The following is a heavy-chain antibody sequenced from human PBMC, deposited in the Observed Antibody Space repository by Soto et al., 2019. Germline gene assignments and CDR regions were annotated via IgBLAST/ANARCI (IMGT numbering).Heavy chain of an antibody. Sequence: EVQLLXSGGGLVHPXXXLXLFCAASGFTFNNYAMTWVRQAPGKGLEWVSTLTSGGTTHYGDTVKGRFTXXXXXXKSSXXXXXXXXXXXXXXXXXXXXTDKXNSXXSGWANRFDYWGQGTLV. J-gene: IGHJ4*02. CDR2: LTSGGTT. V-gene: IGHV3-23*01. D-gene: IGHD6-19*01. CDR3: XXTDKXNSXXSGWANRFDY. CDR1: GFTFNNYA.